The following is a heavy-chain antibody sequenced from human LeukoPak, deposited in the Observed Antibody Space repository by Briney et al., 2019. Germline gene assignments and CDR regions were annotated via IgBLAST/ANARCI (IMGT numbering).Heavy chain of an antibody. J-gene: IGHJ2*01. Sequence: PGRSLRLSCAASGFDFSDHGMHWVRQAPGKGLEWVAVISRHGSTKIYAASVKGQFTISRDNSKNTMYLQMDSLRPEDTAVYFCAKEYSSGWSYWYFDLWGRGTLVTVSS. CDR3: AKEYSSGWSYWYFDL. D-gene: IGHD6-19*01. CDR1: GFDFSDHG. V-gene: IGHV3-30*18. CDR2: ISRHGSTK.